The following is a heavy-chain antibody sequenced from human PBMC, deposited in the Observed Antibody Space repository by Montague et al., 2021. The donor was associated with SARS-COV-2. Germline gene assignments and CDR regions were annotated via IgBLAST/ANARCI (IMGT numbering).Heavy chain of an antibody. D-gene: IGHD5-18*01. CDR2: IYYTENT. J-gene: IGHJ4*02. CDR3: ARPGSGYSYGSGAFDY. Sequence: SETLSLTCTVSGGSISNSIYYWDWIRQPPGKGLEWIGSIYYTENTYYXPSLKSRVAISIDTSKNQLSLKLSSVTAADTAVYYCARPGSGYSYGSGAFDYWGQGTLVTVSS. V-gene: IGHV4-39*01. CDR1: GGSISNSIYY.